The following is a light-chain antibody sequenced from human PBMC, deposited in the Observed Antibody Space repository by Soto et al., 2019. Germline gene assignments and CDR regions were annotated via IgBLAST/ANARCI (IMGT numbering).Light chain of an antibody. J-gene: IGLJ2*01. CDR3: SSYTTSTTVI. CDR2: AVS. CDR1: SSDVCDHNS. Sequence: QSALTQPASVSGSPGQSITISCTGTSSDVCDHNSVSWYQQQPGKAPKLMIYAVSNRPSGVSNRFSGSKSGNTASLTISGLQAEDEADYYCSSYTTSTTVIFGGGTKLTVL. V-gene: IGLV2-14*03.